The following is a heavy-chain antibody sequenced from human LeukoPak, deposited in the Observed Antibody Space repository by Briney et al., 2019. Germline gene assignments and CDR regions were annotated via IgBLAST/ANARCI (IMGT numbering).Heavy chain of an antibody. V-gene: IGHV3-23*01. CDR3: ARGASYYYDSSGYLSFDY. CDR1: GFTFSSYA. Sequence: GGSLRLSCAASGFTFSSYAMSWVRQAPGKGLEWVSAISGSGGSTYYADSVKGRFTISRDNSKNTLYLQMNSLRAEDTAVYYCARGASYYYDSSGYLSFDYWGQGTLVTVSS. CDR2: ISGSGGST. J-gene: IGHJ4*02. D-gene: IGHD3-22*01.